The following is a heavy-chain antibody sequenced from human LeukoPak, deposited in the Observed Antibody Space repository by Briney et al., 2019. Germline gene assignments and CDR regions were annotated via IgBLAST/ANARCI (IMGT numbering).Heavy chain of an antibody. J-gene: IGHJ6*03. V-gene: IGHV1-18*01. D-gene: IGHD6-13*01. CDR2: ISAYNGNT. Sequence: ASVKVSCKASGYTFTSYGISWVRQAPGQGLEWMGWISAYNGNTNYAQKLQGRVTMTTDTSTSTAYMELRSLRSDDTAVYYCASVQPGYSSSWYNYYYYYMDVWGKGTTVTVSS. CDR1: GYTFTSYG. CDR3: ASVQPGYSSSWYNYYYYYMDV.